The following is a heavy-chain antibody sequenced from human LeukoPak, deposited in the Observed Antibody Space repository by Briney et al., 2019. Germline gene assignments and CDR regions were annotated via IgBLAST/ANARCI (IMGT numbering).Heavy chain of an antibody. Sequence: GGSLRLSCAASGFSVSSNYMSWVRQAPGKGLEWVSVIYTSGSTYYADSVKGRFTISRDNSKNTLYLQMNSLRAEDTAVYYCARDRYCSGGSCYDSVAGPIDYWGQGTLVTVSS. CDR1: GFSVSSNY. D-gene: IGHD2-15*01. CDR3: ARDRYCSGGSCYDSVAGPIDY. V-gene: IGHV3-53*01. CDR2: IYTSGST. J-gene: IGHJ4*02.